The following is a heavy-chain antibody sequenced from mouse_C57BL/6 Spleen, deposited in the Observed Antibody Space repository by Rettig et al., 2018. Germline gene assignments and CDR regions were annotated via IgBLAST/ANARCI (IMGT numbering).Heavy chain of an antibody. J-gene: IGHJ2*01. D-gene: IGHD1-1*01. CDR1: GYTFTGYW. Sequence: QVQLQQSGAELMKPGASVKLSCKATGYTFTGYWIEWVKQRPGHGLEWIGEILPGSGSTNYNEKCKGKATFTADTSSNTAYMQLSSLTTEDSAIYCCAIRNYYGSNYVNYFDYWGQGTTLTVST. CDR3: AIRNYYGSNYVNYFDY. CDR2: ILPGSGST. V-gene: IGHV1-9*01.